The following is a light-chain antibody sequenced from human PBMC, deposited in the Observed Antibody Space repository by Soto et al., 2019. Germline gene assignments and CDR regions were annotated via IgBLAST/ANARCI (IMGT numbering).Light chain of an antibody. CDR2: SAS. J-gene: IGKJ1*01. V-gene: IGKV1-27*01. Sequence: DIPVTQSPSSLSASVGDTVTITCRASQFIGNYLAWYQQRPGEPPNLLIYSASTLHSGVPSRFTGSGFGTEFTLTISSLQPEDVATYYCQKYVSVPRTFGQGTRVEI. CDR3: QKYVSVPRT. CDR1: QFIGNY.